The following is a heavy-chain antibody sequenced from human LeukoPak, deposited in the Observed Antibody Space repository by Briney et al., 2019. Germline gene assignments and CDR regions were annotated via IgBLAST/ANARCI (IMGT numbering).Heavy chain of an antibody. V-gene: IGHV1-8*03. J-gene: IGHJ5*02. CDR1: GYTFTSYD. D-gene: IGHD6-19*01. Sequence: ASVKVSCKASGYTFTSYDINWVRQATGQGLEWMGWMNPNSGNTGYAQKFQGRVTITRSTSISTAYMELSSLRSEDTAVYYCARASSSGWYAWFDPWGQGTLVTVSS. CDR2: MNPNSGNT. CDR3: ARASSSGWYAWFDP.